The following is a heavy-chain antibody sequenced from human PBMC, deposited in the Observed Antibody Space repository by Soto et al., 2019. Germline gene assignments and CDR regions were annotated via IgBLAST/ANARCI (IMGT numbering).Heavy chain of an antibody. CDR3: ARAQFLYGATSSYWYFDL. Sequence: GESLKISCKGSGYSFTSYWIGWVRQMPGKGLEWMGIIYPGDSDTRYSPSFQGQVTISADKSISTAYLQWSSLKASDTAMYYCARAQFLYGATSSYWYFDLWGRGTLVTVSS. CDR2: IYPGDSDT. CDR1: GYSFTSYW. J-gene: IGHJ2*01. V-gene: IGHV5-51*01. D-gene: IGHD2-2*01.